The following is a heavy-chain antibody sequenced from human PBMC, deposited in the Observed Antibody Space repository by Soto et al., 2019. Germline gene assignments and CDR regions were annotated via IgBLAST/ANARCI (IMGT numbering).Heavy chain of an antibody. Sequence: GGSLRLXCAAPRFIFISYGMHWVRQAPGKGLEWLAVTSYDGNNKYYGDSVKGRFTISRDESKNTLYLQMTSRGLEDTVVFLCGMTGKRIRFPGPRGNWGQGPLVP. D-gene: IGHD2-8*01. J-gene: IGHJ1*01. CDR1: RFIFISYG. V-gene: IGHV3-30*03. CDR2: TSYDGNNK. CDR3: GMTGKRIRFPGPRGN.